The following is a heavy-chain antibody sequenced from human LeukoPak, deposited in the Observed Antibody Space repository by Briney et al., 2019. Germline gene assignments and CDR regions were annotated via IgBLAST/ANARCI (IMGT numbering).Heavy chain of an antibody. J-gene: IGHJ4*02. Sequence: PSETLSLTCTVSGGSISSYYWSWIRQPPGKGLEWIGYMYYSGITNHNPSLKSRVTIAVDTSKNQFSLKLSSVTAADTAVYYCARGLGVRGVILAYFDSWGQGTLVTVSS. CDR1: GGSISSYY. CDR2: MYYSGIT. V-gene: IGHV4-59*12. CDR3: ARGLGVRGVILAYFDS. D-gene: IGHD3-10*01.